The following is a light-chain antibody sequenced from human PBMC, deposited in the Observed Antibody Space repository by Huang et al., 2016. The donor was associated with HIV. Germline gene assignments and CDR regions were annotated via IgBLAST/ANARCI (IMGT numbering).Light chain of an antibody. Sequence: EIVMTQSPGTLSVAPGERATLSCRASQTINTKLAWFQQKPGQAPRLLIYAASTRTADFPARFSGSGSRTEFTLTISSLQSEDIAVYYCQQYNDWPRSFGQGTKVEIK. CDR3: QQYNDWPRS. CDR2: AAS. J-gene: IGKJ1*01. CDR1: QTINTK. V-gene: IGKV3-15*01.